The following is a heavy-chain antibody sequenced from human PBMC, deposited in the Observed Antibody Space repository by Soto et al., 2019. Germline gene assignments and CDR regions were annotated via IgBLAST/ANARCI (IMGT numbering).Heavy chain of an antibody. Sequence: EVQLVESGGGLVQPGGSLRLSCAASGFTFSNAWLTWVRQAPGKGLDWVGRIKGKTAGGTTDYAAAVEGRFTISRDDSKNKLYLQMDSLKAEDTAVYYCATRPTFSNVGHEKYLQHWGKGTLVTVSS. CDR3: ATRPTFSNVGHEKYLQH. J-gene: IGHJ1*01. CDR1: GFTFSNAW. D-gene: IGHD1-26*01. V-gene: IGHV3-15*01. CDR2: IKGKTAGGTT.